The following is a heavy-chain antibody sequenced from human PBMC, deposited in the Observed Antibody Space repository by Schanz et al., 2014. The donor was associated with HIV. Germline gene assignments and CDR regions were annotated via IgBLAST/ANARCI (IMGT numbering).Heavy chain of an antibody. D-gene: IGHD2-15*01. CDR2: ISWNSGSV. J-gene: IGHJ4*02. Sequence: EVQLVESGGGLVQPGKSLRLSCAASRFTFDDYAMHWVRQAPGKGLEWVSSISWNSGSVDYADSVKGRFTISRDNAKRSVYLQMNTLRAEDTALYYCAREKYCSGGSCSGIFDYWGQGILVTVSP. CDR1: RFTFDDYA. CDR3: AREKYCSGGSCSGIFDY. V-gene: IGHV3-9*01.